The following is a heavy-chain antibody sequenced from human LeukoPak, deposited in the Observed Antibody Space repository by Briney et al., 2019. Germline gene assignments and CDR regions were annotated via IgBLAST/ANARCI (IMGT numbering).Heavy chain of an antibody. CDR1: GFTFSSYA. V-gene: IGHV3-23*01. CDR2: ISGSGGST. J-gene: IGHJ4*02. D-gene: IGHD3-22*01. Sequence: GGSLRLSCAASGFTFSSYAMSWVRQAPGKGLEWVSAISGSGGSTYYADSVKGRFTISRDNSKNTLYLQMNSLRAEDTAVYYCAQGALYYDSSGYYYGLNYWGQGTLVTVSS. CDR3: AQGALYYDSSGYYYGLNY.